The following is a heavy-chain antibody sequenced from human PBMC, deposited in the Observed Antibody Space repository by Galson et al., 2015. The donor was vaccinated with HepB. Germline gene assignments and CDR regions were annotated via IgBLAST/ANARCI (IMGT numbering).Heavy chain of an antibody. V-gene: IGHV1-18*01. Sequence: SVKVSCKASGYTFITYGISWVRQAPGQGLEWMGRISVYTGNTNYAQKVQGRVTMTADTSTSTAYMELRSLRSDDTAVYYCARGGDILDYWGQGTLVIVSS. D-gene: IGHD5-12*01. CDR1: GYTFITYG. J-gene: IGHJ4*02. CDR2: ISVYTGNT. CDR3: ARGGDILDY.